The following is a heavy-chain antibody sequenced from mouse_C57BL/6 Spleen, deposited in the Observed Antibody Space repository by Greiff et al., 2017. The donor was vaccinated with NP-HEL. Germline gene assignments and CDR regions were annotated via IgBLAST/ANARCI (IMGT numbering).Heavy chain of an antibody. CDR1: VYTFTDHT. D-gene: IGHD1-1*01. CDR2: IYPRDGST. CDR3: ARSSLIYGSSYWYFDV. Sequence: QVQLQQSDAELVKPGASVKISCTVSVYTFTDHTIHLMNHRPEQGLEWIGYIYPRDGSTKYNEKFKGKATLTADKSSSTAYMQLNSLTSEDSAVYFCARSSLIYGSSYWYFDVWGTGTTVTVSS. J-gene: IGHJ1*03. V-gene: IGHV1-78*01.